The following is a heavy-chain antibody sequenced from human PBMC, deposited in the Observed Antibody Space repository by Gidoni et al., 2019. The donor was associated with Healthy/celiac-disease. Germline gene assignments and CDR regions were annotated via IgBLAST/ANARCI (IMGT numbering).Heavy chain of an antibody. V-gene: IGHV3-7*01. CDR2: IKQDGSEK. Sequence: EVQLVESGGGLVQPGGSLRLSCAASGFTFSGYWMSWVRPGPGKGLEWVANIKQDGSEKYYVDSVKGRFTISRDNAKNSLYLQMNSLRAEDTAVYYCARDQRASSGYDYWGQGTLVTVSS. CDR3: ARDQRASSGYDY. CDR1: GFTFSGYW. D-gene: IGHD6-19*01. J-gene: IGHJ4*02.